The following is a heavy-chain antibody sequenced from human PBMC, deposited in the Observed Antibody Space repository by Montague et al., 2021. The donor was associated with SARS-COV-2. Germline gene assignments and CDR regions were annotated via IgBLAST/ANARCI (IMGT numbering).Heavy chain of an antibody. D-gene: IGHD3-22*01. V-gene: IGHV4-61*02. Sequence: TLSLTCTVSGGSISSGSYYWSWIRQPVGKGLEWIGRIYTSGSTNYNPSLKIRVTISVDTSKNQFSLKLSSVTAADTAVYYCARVPPYYYDSSGYYYGAFDIWGQGTMVTVSS. J-gene: IGHJ3*02. CDR3: ARVPPYYYDSSGYYYGAFDI. CDR1: GGSISSGSYY. CDR2: IYTSGST.